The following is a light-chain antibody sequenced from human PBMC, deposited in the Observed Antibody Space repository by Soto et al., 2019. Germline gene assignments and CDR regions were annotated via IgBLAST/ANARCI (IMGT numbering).Light chain of an antibody. CDR1: QSVNSN. V-gene: IGKV3-15*01. CDR2: GAS. CDR3: QEYNTMPWK. Sequence: TPSFLASQSVNSNLAWYQQKLGQAHRVLIFGASTRATGIPARFSGSGSGTEFSLTINRLQSEDFAVYYCQEYNTMPWKFCEGAEVDIK. J-gene: IGKJ1*01.